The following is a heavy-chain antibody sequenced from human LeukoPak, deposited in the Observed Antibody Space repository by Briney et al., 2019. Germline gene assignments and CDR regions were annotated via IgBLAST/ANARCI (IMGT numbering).Heavy chain of an antibody. D-gene: IGHD5-18*01. V-gene: IGHV4-31*03. CDR1: GGSIRRGGFY. CDR3: ARDRDGYSYGRTFDY. CDR2: IYYSGST. J-gene: IGHJ4*02. Sequence: KPSETLSLTCTVSGGSIRRGGFYWSWLRQHPGQGLEWIGYIYYSGSTYYNPSLKSRVLISVDTSKNEFSLKLSSVTAADTAVYYCARDRDGYSYGRTFDYWGQGTLVTVSS.